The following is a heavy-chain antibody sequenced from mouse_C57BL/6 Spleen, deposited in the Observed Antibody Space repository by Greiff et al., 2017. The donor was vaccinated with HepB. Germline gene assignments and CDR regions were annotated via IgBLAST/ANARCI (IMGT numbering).Heavy chain of an antibody. CDR2: ISSGGDYI. V-gene: IGHV5-9-1*02. J-gene: IGHJ1*03. D-gene: IGHD1-1*01. CDR1: GFTFSSYA. Sequence: DVMLVESGEGLVKPGGSLKLSCAASGFTFSSYAMSWVRQTPEKRLEWVAYISSGGDYIYYADTVKGRFTISRDNARNTLYLQMSSLKSEDTAMYYCTIDPHYYGSSYRWYFDGWGTGTTVTGSS. CDR3: TIDPHYYGSSYRWYFDG.